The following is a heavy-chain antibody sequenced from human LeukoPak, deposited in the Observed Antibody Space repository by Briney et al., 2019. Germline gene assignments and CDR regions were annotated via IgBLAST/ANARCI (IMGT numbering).Heavy chain of an antibody. Sequence: ASVKVSCKASGYTFTSYDINWVRQATGQGLEWMGWMNPNSGNTGYAQKFQGRVTITADKSTSTAYMELSSLRSEDTAVYYCARVPGDNNYYYYYGMDVWGQGTTVTVSS. J-gene: IGHJ6*02. CDR3: ARVPGDNNYYYYYGMDV. CDR2: MNPNSGNT. V-gene: IGHV1-8*01. CDR1: GYTFTSYD. D-gene: IGHD4-17*01.